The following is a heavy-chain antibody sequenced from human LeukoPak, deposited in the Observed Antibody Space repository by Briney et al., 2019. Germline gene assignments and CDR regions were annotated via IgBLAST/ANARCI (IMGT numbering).Heavy chain of an antibody. Sequence: SETLSLACTVSGGSISSYYWSWIRQPPGKGLEWIGYIYYSGSTNYNPSLKSRVTISVDTSKNQFSLKLSSVTAADTAVYYCARAAGTTYYYYYGMDVWGQGTTVTVSS. V-gene: IGHV4-59*01. CDR1: GGSISSYY. CDR3: ARAAGTTYYYYYGMDV. J-gene: IGHJ6*02. D-gene: IGHD1-7*01. CDR2: IYYSGST.